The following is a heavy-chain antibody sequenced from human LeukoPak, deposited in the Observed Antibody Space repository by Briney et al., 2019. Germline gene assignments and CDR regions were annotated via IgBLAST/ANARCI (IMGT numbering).Heavy chain of an antibody. J-gene: IGHJ5*02. CDR1: GGTFSSYA. Sequence: VASVKVSCKASGGTFSSYAISWVRQAPGQGLEWMGGIIPIFGTANYAQKFQGRVTITTDESTSTAYMELSSLRSEDTAVYYCARSSIAARYNWFDPWGQGTLVTVSS. CDR2: IIPIFGTA. D-gene: IGHD6-6*01. V-gene: IGHV1-69*05. CDR3: ARSSIAARYNWFDP.